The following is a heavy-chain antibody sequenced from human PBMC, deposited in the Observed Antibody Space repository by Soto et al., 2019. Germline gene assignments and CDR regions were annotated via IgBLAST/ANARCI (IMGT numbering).Heavy chain of an antibody. D-gene: IGHD3-3*01. J-gene: IGHJ3*02. V-gene: IGHV3-33*01. CDR2: IWYDGSNK. Sequence: GRARRLSCAASGFTFSSYGMHGFRQAPGKGLEWVAVIWYDGSNKYYADSVRGRFTISRDNSKKTLYLQMNSLRAEDTAVYYCARGVGNGGSGYYIGAFDIWGQGTMVTVSS. CDR3: ARGVGNGGSGYYIGAFDI. CDR1: GFTFSSYG.